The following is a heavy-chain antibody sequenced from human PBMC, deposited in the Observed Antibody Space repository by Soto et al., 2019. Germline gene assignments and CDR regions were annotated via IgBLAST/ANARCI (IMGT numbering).Heavy chain of an antibody. Sequence: ASVKVSCKASGYTFSSYGINWVRQAPGQGLEWLGWFSPYDGNTKYAQILQGRVSMTTDTSTKTAFMEVRSLRSDDTAVYYCARGGYYDSSGSRNYHYYGMNVWGQGTTVTVSS. CDR1: GYTFSSYG. D-gene: IGHD3-22*01. CDR2: FSPYDGNT. CDR3: ARGGYYDSSGSRNYHYYGMNV. J-gene: IGHJ6*02. V-gene: IGHV1-18*01.